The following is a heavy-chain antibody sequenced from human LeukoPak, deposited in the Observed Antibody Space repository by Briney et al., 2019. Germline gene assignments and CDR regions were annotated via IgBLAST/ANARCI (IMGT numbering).Heavy chain of an antibody. CDR2: IRYDGSNK. Sequence: PGGSLRLFCAASGFTFSSYGLHWVRQAPGKGLEWVTFIRYDGSNKYYSDSVKGRFTISRDNSKNTLYLQMNSPRAEDTAVYYCARNRSPFDYWGQGTLVTVSS. J-gene: IGHJ4*02. D-gene: IGHD2/OR15-2a*01. V-gene: IGHV3-30*02. CDR3: ARNRSPFDY. CDR1: GFTFSSYG.